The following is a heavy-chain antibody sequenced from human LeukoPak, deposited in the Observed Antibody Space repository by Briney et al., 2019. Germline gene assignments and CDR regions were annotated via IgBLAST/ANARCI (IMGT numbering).Heavy chain of an antibody. Sequence: PGGSLRLSCAASGFTFSNYWMHWVRQAPGEALMWVSRIKSDGSSTTYADSVKGRFTISRDNAKNTLYLQMNSLRAEDTAVYYCSRDSLSSCSGDCYSGLDVWGQGTTVTVSS. J-gene: IGHJ6*02. D-gene: IGHD2-21*02. CDR1: GFTFSNYW. CDR2: IKSDGSST. CDR3: SRDSLSSCSGDCYSGLDV. V-gene: IGHV3-74*01.